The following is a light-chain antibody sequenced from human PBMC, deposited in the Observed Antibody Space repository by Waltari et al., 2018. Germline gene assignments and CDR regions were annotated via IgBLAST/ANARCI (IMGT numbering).Light chain of an antibody. CDR3: SSQSTKNGVI. CDR2: DVN. CDR1: SSAVGGDDS. V-gene: IGLV2-14*03. Sequence: QSALTQPASVSGSPGQSIPISCTGSSSAVGGDDSVSWYEDHPGQAPKVIIYDVNKRPSGVSDRFSGSKSGNTASLTISGLQAEDEATFYCSSQSTKNGVIFGGGTKVTVL. J-gene: IGLJ2*01.